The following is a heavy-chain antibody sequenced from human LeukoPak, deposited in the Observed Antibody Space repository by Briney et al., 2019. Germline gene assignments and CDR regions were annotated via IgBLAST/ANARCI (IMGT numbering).Heavy chain of an antibody. D-gene: IGHD2-15*01. CDR1: GDSMSNYY. CDR2: ISDRGST. V-gene: IGHV4-59*01. J-gene: IGHJ4*02. Sequence: SETLSLTCSVSGDSMSNYYWTWIRQPPGKALESIGYISDRGSTYYSPSLKSRATISADTSKDQISLKLTSVTAADTAVYYCARDVCSGGTCYLDYWGRGTLVSVSS. CDR3: ARDVCSGGTCYLDY.